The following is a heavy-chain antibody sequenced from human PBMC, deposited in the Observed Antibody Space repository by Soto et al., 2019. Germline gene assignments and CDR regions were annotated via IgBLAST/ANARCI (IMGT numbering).Heavy chain of an antibody. D-gene: IGHD3-3*01. CDR1: GFTFSSYA. CDR2: ISGSGGST. J-gene: IGHJ1*01. V-gene: IGHV3-23*01. Sequence: GGSLRLSCAASGFTFSSYAMSWVRQAPGKGLEWVSAISGSGGSTYYADSVKGRFTISRDNSKNTLYLQMTSLRAADTAVSYCAKSRPTTADDFWSAGWYFQHGGQGPLVTVSS. CDR3: AKSRPTTADDFWSAGWYFQH.